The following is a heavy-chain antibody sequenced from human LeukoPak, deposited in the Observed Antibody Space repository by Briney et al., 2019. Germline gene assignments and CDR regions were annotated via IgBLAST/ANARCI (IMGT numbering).Heavy chain of an antibody. CDR1: GGTFSSYA. V-gene: IGHV1-69*05. Sequence: SVKVSCKASGGTFSSYAISWVRQAPRQGLEWMGRIIPIFGTANYAQKFQGRVTITTDESTSTAYMELSSLRSEDTAVYYCASSYSGRYGGQEGYFDYWGQGTLVTVSS. J-gene: IGHJ4*02. D-gene: IGHD1-26*01. CDR2: IIPIFGTA. CDR3: ASSYSGRYGGQEGYFDY.